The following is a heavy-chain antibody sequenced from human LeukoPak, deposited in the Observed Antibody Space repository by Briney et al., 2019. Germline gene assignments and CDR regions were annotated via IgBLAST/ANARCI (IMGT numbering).Heavy chain of an antibody. CDR1: GFAFNTYN. CDR3: APDTIFGAY. V-gene: IGHV3-21*01. Sequence: GGSLRLSCAASGFAFNTYNMNWVRQAPGKGLEWVSSISTSSGHIYYADSVKGRFTISRDNAKNSLYLQMNSLRAEDTAVYYCAPDTIFGAYWGQGTLVTVSS. CDR2: ISTSSGHI. D-gene: IGHD3-3*01. J-gene: IGHJ4*02.